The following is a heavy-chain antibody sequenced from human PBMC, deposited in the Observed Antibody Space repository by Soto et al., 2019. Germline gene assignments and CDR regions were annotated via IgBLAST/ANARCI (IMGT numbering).Heavy chain of an antibody. J-gene: IGHJ6*02. V-gene: IGHV3-23*01. D-gene: IGHD6-13*01. Sequence: GGSLRLSCAASGFTFSSYAMSWVRQAPGKGLEWVSAISGSGGSTYYADSVKGRFTISRDNSKNTLYLQMNSLRAEDTAVYYCARESRLLTAGTSKPTYYYYGMDVWGQGTTVTVSS. CDR2: ISGSGGST. CDR3: ARESRLLTAGTSKPTYYYYGMDV. CDR1: GFTFSSYA.